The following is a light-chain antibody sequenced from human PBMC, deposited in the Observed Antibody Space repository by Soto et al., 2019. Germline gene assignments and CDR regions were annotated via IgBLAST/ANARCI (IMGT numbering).Light chain of an antibody. CDR1: QSISSN. Sequence: EIVMTQSPATLSVSPGERATLSCRASQSISSNLAWYQQKSGQPTRLLIYGASTRATGIPARFSGSGSGTELTLTINSLESEYSAVYYCQQYNNWGTFGQGIKVEIK. V-gene: IGKV3-15*01. CDR2: GAS. CDR3: QQYNNWGT. J-gene: IGKJ1*01.